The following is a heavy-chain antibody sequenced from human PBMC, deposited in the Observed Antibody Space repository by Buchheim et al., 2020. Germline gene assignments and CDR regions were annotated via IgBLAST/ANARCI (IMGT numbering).Heavy chain of an antibody. CDR3: ARGPSNTALDY. Sequence: QVLLVQSGGGVVQPGRSLRLSCAASGFAFSTYAMFWVRQAPGKGLEWVTFVSYDGNTKYYADSVKGRFTVSRDNAKNTLFLEVTGLRVEDTALYYCARGPSNTALDYWGQGTL. CDR2: VSYDGNTK. V-gene: IGHV3-30-3*01. D-gene: IGHD4-17*01. J-gene: IGHJ4*02. CDR1: GFAFSTYA.